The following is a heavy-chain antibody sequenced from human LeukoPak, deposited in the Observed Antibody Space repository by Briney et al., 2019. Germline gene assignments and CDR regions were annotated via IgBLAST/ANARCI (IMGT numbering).Heavy chain of an antibody. Sequence: GGSLRLSCAASGFTFSSYGMHWVRQAPGKGLEWVAVIWYDGSNKYYADSVKGRFTISRDNSKNTLYLQMNSLRAEDTAVYYCARDWDLGYCSSTSCSNHFDYWGLGTLVTVSS. J-gene: IGHJ4*02. CDR3: ARDWDLGYCSSTSCSNHFDY. CDR1: GFTFSSYG. D-gene: IGHD2-2*01. V-gene: IGHV3-33*01. CDR2: IWYDGSNK.